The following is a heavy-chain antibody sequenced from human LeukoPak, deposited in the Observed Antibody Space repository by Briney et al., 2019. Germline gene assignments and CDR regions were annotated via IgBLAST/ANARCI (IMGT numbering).Heavy chain of an antibody. Sequence: SETLSLTCAVYGGSFSGYYWSWIRQPPGRGLEWIGEINHSGSTNYNPSLKSRVTISVDTSKNQFSLKLSSVTAADTAVYYCTRGSIAYYYMDVWGKGTTVTISS. CDR3: TRGSIAYYYMDV. V-gene: IGHV4-34*01. J-gene: IGHJ6*03. CDR2: INHSGST. CDR1: GGSFSGYY. D-gene: IGHD3-22*01.